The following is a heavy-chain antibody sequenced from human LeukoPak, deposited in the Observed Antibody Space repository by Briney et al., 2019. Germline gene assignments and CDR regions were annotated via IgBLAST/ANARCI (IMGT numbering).Heavy chain of an antibody. V-gene: IGHV1-18*01. CDR1: GYTFTSYG. J-gene: IGHJ6*03. CDR3: ARGIAVAGGYYYYYMDV. Sequence: GASVKVSCKASGYTFTSYGISWVRQAPGQGLEWMGWISAYNGNTNYAQKLKGRVTMTTDTSTSTAYMELRSLRSDDTAVYYCARGIAVAGGYYYYYMDVWGKGTTVTVSS. CDR2: ISAYNGNT. D-gene: IGHD6-19*01.